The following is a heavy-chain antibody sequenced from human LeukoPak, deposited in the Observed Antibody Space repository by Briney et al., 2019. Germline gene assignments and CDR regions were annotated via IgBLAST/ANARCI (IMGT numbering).Heavy chain of an antibody. CDR1: GGSISSSNW. CDR3: ARDSCNNGSCYVDY. Sequence: PSGTLSLTCSVSGGSISSSNWWSWVRQPPGKGQEWIGEINHSGSTNYNPSLMSRVTVSVDKSKNHFSLKLSSVTAADTAVYYCARDSCNNGSCYVDYWGQGTLVTVSS. V-gene: IGHV4-4*02. CDR2: INHSGST. D-gene: IGHD2-8*01. J-gene: IGHJ4*02.